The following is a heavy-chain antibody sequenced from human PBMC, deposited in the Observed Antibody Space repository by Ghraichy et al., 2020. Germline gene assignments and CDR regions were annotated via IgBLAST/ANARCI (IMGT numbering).Heavy chain of an antibody. D-gene: IGHD5-12*01. CDR1: GGSFSGYY. Sequence: SETLSLTCAVYGGSFSGYYWSWIRQPPGKGLEWIGEINHSGSTNYNPSLKSRVTISVDTSKNQFSLKLSSVTAADTAVYYCARSDIVATITDWGQGTLVTVSS. CDR3: ARSDIVATITD. J-gene: IGHJ4*02. V-gene: IGHV4-34*01. CDR2: INHSGST.